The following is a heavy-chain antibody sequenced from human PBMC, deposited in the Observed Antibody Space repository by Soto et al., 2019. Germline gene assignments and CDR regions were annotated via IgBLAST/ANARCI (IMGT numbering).Heavy chain of an antibody. D-gene: IGHD6-13*01. J-gene: IGHJ6*02. V-gene: IGHV4-34*01. Sequence: SETLSLTCAVYGGSFGGYYWSWIRQPPGKGLEWIGEINHSGSTNYNPSLKSRVTISVDTSKNQFSLKLSSVTAADTAVYYCAGAPEVAAAGDTPQDYYGMDVWGQGTTVTVSS. CDR1: GGSFGGYY. CDR2: INHSGST. CDR3: AGAPEVAAAGDTPQDYYGMDV.